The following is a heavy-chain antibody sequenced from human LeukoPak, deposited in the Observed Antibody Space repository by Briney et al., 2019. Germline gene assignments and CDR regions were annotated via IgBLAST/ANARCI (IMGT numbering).Heavy chain of an antibody. CDR1: GRSIISGDYY. V-gene: IGHV4-30-4*01. J-gene: IGHJ6*02. CDR3: ARGSADEYYDYNTYYYYGMDV. CDR2: IYYSGST. Sequence: SETLSLTCTVSGRSIISGDYYWSWIRQPPGKGLERIGYIYYSGSTYYNPSLKSRVTISVDTSKNQFSLKLSFVTAADTAVYHCARGSADEYYDYNTYYYYGMDVWGHGTTVTVSS. D-gene: IGHD3-3*01.